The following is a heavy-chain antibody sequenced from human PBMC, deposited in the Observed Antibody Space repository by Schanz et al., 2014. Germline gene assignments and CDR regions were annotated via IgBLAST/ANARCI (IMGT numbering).Heavy chain of an antibody. CDR1: GFTFRSYA. V-gene: IGHV3-23*01. J-gene: IGHJ4*02. CDR2: MIGSGSSV. D-gene: IGHD3-22*01. Sequence: EVQLLESGGGLVQPGGSLRLSCIGSGFTFRSYALGWVRQAPGKGLEWVSRMIGSGSSVFYADSVKGRFTISRDNLKNTVYLQMNSLRAGDTAVYYCAKDGRLPYYGTGSDFDYWGQGTLVAVSS. CDR3: AKDGRLPYYGTGSDFDY.